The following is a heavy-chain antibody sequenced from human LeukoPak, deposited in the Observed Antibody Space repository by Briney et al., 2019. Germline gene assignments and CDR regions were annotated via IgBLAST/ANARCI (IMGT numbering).Heavy chain of an antibody. Sequence: SETLSLTCTVSGGSISSYYWSWIRQPPGKGLEWIGYIYYSGSTNYNPSLKSRVTISVDTSKNQFSLKLSSVTAADTAVYYCARHSSRYYFDYWGQGTLVTVSS. CDR3: ARHSSRYYFDY. J-gene: IGHJ4*02. CDR1: GGSISSYY. V-gene: IGHV4-59*01. D-gene: IGHD6-13*01. CDR2: IYYSGST.